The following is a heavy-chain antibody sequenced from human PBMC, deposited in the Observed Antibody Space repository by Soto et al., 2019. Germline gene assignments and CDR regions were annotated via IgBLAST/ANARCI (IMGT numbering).Heavy chain of an antibody. CDR1: GFTFSSYS. D-gene: IGHD1-26*01. V-gene: IGHV3-48*04. CDR3: VTSGVGVVRLDN. CDR2: ISSSSSTI. J-gene: IGHJ4*02. Sequence: GGSLRLSYAASGFTFSSYSMNWVRQAPGKGLEWVSYISSSSSTIYYADSVKGRFSISRDDSKNTLYLQLDSLKSEDAGVYYCVTSGVGVVRLDNWGQGTLVTVSS.